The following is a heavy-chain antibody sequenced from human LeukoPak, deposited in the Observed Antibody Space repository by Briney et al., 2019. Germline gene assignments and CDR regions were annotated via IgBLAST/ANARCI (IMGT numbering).Heavy chain of an antibody. Sequence: ASVKVSCKASGGTFSSYAISWVRQAPGQGLEWMGGIIPIFGTANYAQKFQGRVTITADESTSTAYMELSSLRSEDTAVYYCARDRGLAVAGKAFDYWGQGTLVTVSS. CDR2: IIPIFGTA. CDR1: GGTFSSYA. CDR3: ARDRGLAVAGKAFDY. J-gene: IGHJ4*02. V-gene: IGHV1-69*13. D-gene: IGHD6-19*01.